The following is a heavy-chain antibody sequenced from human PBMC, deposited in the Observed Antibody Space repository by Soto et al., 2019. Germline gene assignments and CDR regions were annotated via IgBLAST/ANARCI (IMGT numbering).Heavy chain of an antibody. D-gene: IGHD3-10*01. V-gene: IGHV3-30*18. J-gene: IGHJ4*02. CDR1: GFTFSSYG. CDR3: AKFGASGSYFQFDY. Sequence: PGGSLRFSCAASGFTFSSYGMHWVRQAPGKGLEWVAVISYDGSNKYYADSVKGRFTISRDNSKSTLYLQMNSLRGEDTAVYYCAKFGASGSYFQFDYWGPGTLVTVS. CDR2: ISYDGSNK.